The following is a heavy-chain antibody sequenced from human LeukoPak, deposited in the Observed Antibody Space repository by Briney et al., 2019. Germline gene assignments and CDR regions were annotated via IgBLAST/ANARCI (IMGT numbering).Heavy chain of an antibody. CDR1: GFNFSTYV. J-gene: IGHJ5*02. CDR3: ARDNGEWRLNWFDH. Sequence: PGRSLRLSCAASGFNFSTYVMHCVRQAPGKGLDWVALIGDGGDNKYDGDAVKGRFIISRDNSENTLYLQMNSLRAEGTAVYYCARDNGEWRLNWFDHWGQGTLVTVSS. D-gene: IGHD2-8*01. V-gene: IGHV3-33*01. CDR2: IGDGGDNK.